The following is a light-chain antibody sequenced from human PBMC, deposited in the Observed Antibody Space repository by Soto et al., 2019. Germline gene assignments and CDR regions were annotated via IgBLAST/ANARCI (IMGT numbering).Light chain of an antibody. CDR2: AAS. CDR3: RHYINSQWT. V-gene: IGKV3-20*01. CDR1: QSVSSTY. J-gene: IGKJ1*01. Sequence: EIVLTQSPGTLSLSPGERATLSCRPSQSVSSTYLDWYQPKPGQAPRLLIYAASSRATGIPDRFSGGASATDFTLTISRLEPEDFAVYYCRHYINSQWTFGQGTKVEIK.